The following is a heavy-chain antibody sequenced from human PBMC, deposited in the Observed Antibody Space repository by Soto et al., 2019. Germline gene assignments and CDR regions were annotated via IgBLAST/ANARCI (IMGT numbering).Heavy chain of an antibody. Sequence: ASVKFSCKASGYTFTSYYMHWVRQAPGQGLEWMGIINPSGGSTSYAQKFQGRVTMTRDTSTSTVYMELSSLRSEDTAVYYCERDHVVAGTHPTFDSWGQGTRVTVSS. V-gene: IGHV1-46*01. CDR2: INPSGGST. CDR3: ERDHVVAGTHPTFDS. J-gene: IGHJ4*02. D-gene: IGHD6-19*01. CDR1: GYTFTSYY.